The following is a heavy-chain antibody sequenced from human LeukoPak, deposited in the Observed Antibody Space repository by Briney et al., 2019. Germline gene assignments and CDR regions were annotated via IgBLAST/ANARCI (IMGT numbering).Heavy chain of an antibody. Sequence: ASVKVSCKASGYMFTNYGISWVRQAPGQGLEWMGWISVDNSATHYAQKFQGRVTLTADTSTGTAFMELRSLRSDDTAVYFCARAFTTFVVVIALEYWGQGSLVTVSS. CDR2: ISVDNSAT. D-gene: IGHD2-21*01. J-gene: IGHJ4*02. CDR1: GYMFTNYG. CDR3: ARAFTTFVVVIALEY. V-gene: IGHV1-18*01.